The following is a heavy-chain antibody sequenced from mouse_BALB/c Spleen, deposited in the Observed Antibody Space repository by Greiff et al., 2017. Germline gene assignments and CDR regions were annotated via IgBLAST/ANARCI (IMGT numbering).Heavy chain of an antibody. CDR1: GFSLTGYG. CDR2: IWGDGST. D-gene: IGHD1-1*01. CDR3: ARAGSSWDFDY. J-gene: IGHJ2*01. Sequence: QVQLKQSGPGLVAPSQSLSITCTVSGFSLTGYGVNWVRQPPGKGLEWLGMIWGDGSTDYNSALKSRLSISKDNSKSQVFLKMNSLQTDDTARYYCARAGSSWDFDYWGQGTTLTVSS. V-gene: IGHV2-6-7*01.